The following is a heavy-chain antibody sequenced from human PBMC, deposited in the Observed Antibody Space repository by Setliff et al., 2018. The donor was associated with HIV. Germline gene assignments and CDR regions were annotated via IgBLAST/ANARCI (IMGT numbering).Heavy chain of an antibody. CDR3: ARGGGGYYYVGAVDI. D-gene: IGHD3-22*01. V-gene: IGHV1-18*01. J-gene: IGHJ3*02. CDR2: ISVYNGNT. Sequence: ASVKVSCKASGYTFTSYGVTWVRQAPGQGLEWMGWISVYNGNTNYAQKLQGRVTMTTDTSTSTAYMELRSLRSDDTAVYYCARGGGGYYYVGAVDIWGQGTVVTVSS. CDR1: GYTFTSYG.